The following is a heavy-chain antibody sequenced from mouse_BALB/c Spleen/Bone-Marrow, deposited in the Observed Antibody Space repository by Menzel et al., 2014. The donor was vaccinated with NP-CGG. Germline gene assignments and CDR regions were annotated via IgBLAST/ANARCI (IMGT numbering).Heavy chain of an antibody. CDR1: GFNIKDTY. CDR2: IDPANGNA. J-gene: IGHJ2*01. D-gene: IGHD2-3*01. V-gene: IGHV14-3*02. Sequence: VQLQQSGAELVKPGASVRLSCTASGFNIKDTYMHWVQQRPDQGLEWIGRIDPANGNAKHDPKFQGKAAITADTSSNTTYLQLSSLTSEDTAVYYCAIYFYFDYWGQGTTLTGSS. CDR3: AIYFYFDY.